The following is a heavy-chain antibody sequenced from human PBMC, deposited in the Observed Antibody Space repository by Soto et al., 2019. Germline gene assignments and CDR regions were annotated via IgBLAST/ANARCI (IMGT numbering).Heavy chain of an antibody. J-gene: IGHJ6*02. Sequence: QVQLQQWGAGLLKPSETLSLTCAVYGGSFSGYYWSWIRQPPGKGLEWSGEINHSGSTNYNPSLTRRVTISVDTSKNQFSLKLSSVTAADTAVYYCAVQEGDCSSTSCIDYYYYGMAVWGQGTTVTVSS. V-gene: IGHV4-34*01. CDR2: INHSGST. CDR3: AVQEGDCSSTSCIDYYYYGMAV. CDR1: GGSFSGYY. D-gene: IGHD2-2*01.